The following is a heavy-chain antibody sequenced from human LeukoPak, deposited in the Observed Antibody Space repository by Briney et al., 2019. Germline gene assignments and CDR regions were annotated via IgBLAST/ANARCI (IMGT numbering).Heavy chain of an antibody. D-gene: IGHD3-16*01. Sequence: SETLSLTCTVSGASITTYYWSWVRQPPGKGLEWIGHIHYSGSTNYNPSLTSRVTMSVDTSKNQFSLKLSSVTAADTAVYYCARDLAYGGEDFFDPWGQGSLVTVSS. J-gene: IGHJ5*02. CDR2: IHYSGST. CDR1: GASITTYY. V-gene: IGHV4-59*01. CDR3: ARDLAYGGEDFFDP.